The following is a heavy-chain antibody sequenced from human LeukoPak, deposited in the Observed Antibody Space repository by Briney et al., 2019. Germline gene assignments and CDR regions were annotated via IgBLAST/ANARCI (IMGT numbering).Heavy chain of an antibody. Sequence: GGSLRLSCAASGFIFNNYPMHWVRQPPGKGLEWVAVISYDGREKYYIDSVKGRFTISRDNPKNTLYLQMNNLRPDDTALYYCVRSSSSDYFDYWGQGTLVTVSS. D-gene: IGHD6-25*01. V-gene: IGHV3-30-3*01. CDR3: VRSSSSDYFDY. CDR1: GFIFNNYP. J-gene: IGHJ4*02. CDR2: ISYDGREK.